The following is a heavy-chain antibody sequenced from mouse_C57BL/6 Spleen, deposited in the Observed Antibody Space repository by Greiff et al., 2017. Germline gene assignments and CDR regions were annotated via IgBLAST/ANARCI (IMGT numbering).Heavy chain of an antibody. CDR1: GYSFTDYN. CDR3: AREEIDCYWYFDV. D-gene: IGHD2-4*01. Sequence: VQLQQSGPELVKPGASVKISCKASGYSFTDYNMHWVKQSNGKSLEWIGGITPYYGTTSYNQKFKGKATLTVDQSSSTAYMQLNSLTSEDSAVYYCAREEIDCYWYFDVWGTGTTVTVSS. J-gene: IGHJ1*03. V-gene: IGHV1-39*01. CDR2: ITPYYGTT.